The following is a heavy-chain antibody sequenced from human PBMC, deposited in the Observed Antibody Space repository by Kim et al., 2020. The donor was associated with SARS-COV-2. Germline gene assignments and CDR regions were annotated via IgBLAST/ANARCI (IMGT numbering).Heavy chain of an antibody. V-gene: IGHV3-23*01. CDR1: GLSFSGSA. CDR3: ARDPPKGNSGWVH. CDR2: ISDTGGST. J-gene: IGHJ4*02. Sequence: GGSLRLSCAVSGLSFSGSAMSWVRQAPGKGLEWLSAISDTGGSTYYADSVKGRFTISRDNSKDTLYLQIISLRAEDTAVYYCARDPPKGNSGWVHWGQGT. D-gene: IGHD6-19*01.